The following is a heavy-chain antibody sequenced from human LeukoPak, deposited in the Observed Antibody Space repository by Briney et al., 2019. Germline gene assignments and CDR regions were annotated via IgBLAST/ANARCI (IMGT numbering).Heavy chain of an antibody. Sequence: PGGSLRLSCTASGFTFDNYAMSWFRQAPGKGLEWVGFIRSKIYGGTTEYAASVKGRFTISRDDSKSIAQLQMTSLESEDTAVYYCVRYSGDADYWGQGTLVTVSS. CDR2: IRSKIYGGTT. CDR3: VRYSGDADY. J-gene: IGHJ4*02. CDR1: GFTFDNYA. V-gene: IGHV3-49*03. D-gene: IGHD5-12*01.